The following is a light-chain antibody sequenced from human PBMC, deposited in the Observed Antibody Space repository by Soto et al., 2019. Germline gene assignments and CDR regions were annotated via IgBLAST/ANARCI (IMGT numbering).Light chain of an antibody. CDR3: QVWDSSSDHYV. CDR2: FDS. CDR1: NIGSEG. Sequence: SSELTQPPSVSVAPGKTARITCGGNNIGSEGVHWYQQKPGQAPVLVIYFDSDRPSGIPERFSGSNSGNMATLTISRVEAGDEADYYCQVWDSSSDHYVFGTGTKLTVL. J-gene: IGLJ1*01. V-gene: IGLV3-21*04.